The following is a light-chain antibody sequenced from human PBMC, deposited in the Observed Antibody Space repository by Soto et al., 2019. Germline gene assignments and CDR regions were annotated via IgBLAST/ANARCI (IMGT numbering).Light chain of an antibody. CDR3: CSYAGSSALL. Sequence: QSALAQPASVSGSPGQSITISCTGISTDVGSHDLVSWYKHPPGKAPKLIIYEGSKRPSGVSNRFSGSKSGNTASLTISWLLAEDEADYYCCSYAGSSALLFGGGTKVTVL. J-gene: IGLJ2*01. CDR2: EGS. CDR1: STDVGSHDL. V-gene: IGLV2-23*01.